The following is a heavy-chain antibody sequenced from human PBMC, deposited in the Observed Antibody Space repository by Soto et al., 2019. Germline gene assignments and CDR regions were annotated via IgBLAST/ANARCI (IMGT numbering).Heavy chain of an antibody. V-gene: IGHV3-9*01. Sequence: EVQLVESGGGLVQPGRSLRLSCEGSGFPLDDYGLHWVRQAPGKGLECVSGMNWNSGTIGYADSVEGRFIISRDNAKNSIFLQMNSLRAEDTALYYCAKGNYYGSGSYAYYFDYWGQGILVTVSS. CDR2: MNWNSGTI. D-gene: IGHD3-10*01. CDR3: AKGNYYGSGSYAYYFDY. J-gene: IGHJ4*02. CDR1: GFPLDDYG.